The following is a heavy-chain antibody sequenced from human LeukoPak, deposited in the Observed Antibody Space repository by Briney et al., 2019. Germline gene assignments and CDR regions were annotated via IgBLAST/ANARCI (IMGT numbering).Heavy chain of an antibody. Sequence: SETLSLTCAVYGGSFSGYYWSWIRQPPGKGLEWIGEINHSGSANYNPSLKSRVTISVDTSKNQFSLKLSSVTAADTAVYYCARQIRWLRYWFDPWGQGTLVTVSS. D-gene: IGHD5-12*01. V-gene: IGHV4-34*01. J-gene: IGHJ5*02. CDR2: INHSGSA. CDR3: ARQIRWLRYWFDP. CDR1: GGSFSGYY.